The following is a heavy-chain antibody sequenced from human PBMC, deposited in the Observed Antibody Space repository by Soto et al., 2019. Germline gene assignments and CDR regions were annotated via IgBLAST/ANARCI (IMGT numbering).Heavy chain of an antibody. V-gene: IGHV3-9*02. D-gene: IGHD6-25*01. CDR1: GSTSADYA. CDR3: TKDISAGGADI. Sequence: EVQLVESGGGFVQPGRSLRLSCAASGSTSADYAMHWVRQVPGKGLEWVSGIGWNSDRIDYADSVKGRFTTSRDNARNSLYLQMNSLRPEDTALYYCTKDISAGGADIWGQGTMVTVSS. CDR2: IGWNSDRI. J-gene: IGHJ3*02.